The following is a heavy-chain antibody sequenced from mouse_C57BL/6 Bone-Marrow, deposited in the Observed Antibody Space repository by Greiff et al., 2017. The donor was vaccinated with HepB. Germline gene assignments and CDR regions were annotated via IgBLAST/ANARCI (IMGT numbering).Heavy chain of an antibody. V-gene: IGHV1-26*01. CDR2: INPNNGGT. D-gene: IGHD1-1*01. CDR3: AREEITTVVGGD. J-gene: IGHJ2*01. Sequence: EVQLQQSGPELVKPGASVKISCKASGYTFTDYYMNWVKQSPGKSLEWIGDINPNNGGTSYNQKFKGKATLTVDKSSSTAYMELRSLTSEDSAVYYCAREEITTVVGGDWGQGTTLTVSS. CDR1: GYTFTDYY.